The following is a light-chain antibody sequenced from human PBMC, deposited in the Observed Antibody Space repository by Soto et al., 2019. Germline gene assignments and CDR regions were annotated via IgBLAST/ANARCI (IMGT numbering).Light chain of an antibody. J-gene: IGKJ1*01. CDR1: QDIGSR. CDR2: HTS. Sequence: DIQMTQSPSSVSASVGDRVTITCRASQDIGSRLGWYQQKPGKAPKLLIFHTSTLHSGVPSRFSGRGSGTDFTLYINRLQPEDFATYYCHQAMRFPRTFGQGTKVEI. CDR3: HQAMRFPRT. V-gene: IGKV1-12*01.